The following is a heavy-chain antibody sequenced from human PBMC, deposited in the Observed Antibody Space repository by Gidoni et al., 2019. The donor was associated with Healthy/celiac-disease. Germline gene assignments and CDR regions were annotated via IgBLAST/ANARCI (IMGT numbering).Heavy chain of an antibody. V-gene: IGHV4-39*01. CDR3: ASLPGDYFDY. CDR2: IYYSGST. CDR1: GGSISSSSYY. J-gene: IGHJ4*02. Sequence: QLQLQESGPGLVKPSETLSLTRTVTGGSISSSSYYWGWIRQPPGKGLEWIGSIYYSGSTYYKPSLKSRVTISVDTSKNQFSLKLSSVTAADTAVYYCASLPGDYFDYWGQGTLVTVSS.